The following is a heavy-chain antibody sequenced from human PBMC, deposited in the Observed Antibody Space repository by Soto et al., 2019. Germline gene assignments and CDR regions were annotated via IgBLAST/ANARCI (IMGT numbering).Heavy chain of an antibody. Sequence: GESLKISCEGSGHSFTTYWIAWVRQMPGKGLEWMGIIYPDDSDSRYSPSFQGQVTISADKSISAAYLQWRSLKASDSAVYYCARQGFDHTSSPFYYGMDVWDQGTTVTVSS. J-gene: IGHJ6*02. V-gene: IGHV5-51*01. CDR3: ARQGFDHTSSPFYYGMDV. D-gene: IGHD2-2*01. CDR1: GHSFTTYW. CDR2: IYPDDSDS.